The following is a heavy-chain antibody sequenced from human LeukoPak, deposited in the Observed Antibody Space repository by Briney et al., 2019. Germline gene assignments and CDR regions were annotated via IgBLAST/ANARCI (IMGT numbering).Heavy chain of an antibody. CDR1: GDSVSSNSAA. Sequence: SQTLSLTCAISGDSVSSNSAAWNWIRQSPSRGLEWLGRTYYRSKWHNDYAVSVKSRITINPDTSKNQFSLQLNSVTPEDTAVYHCARDFRSDYSNCYFDYWGQGTLVTVSS. CDR3: ARDFRSDYSNCYFDY. D-gene: IGHD4-11*01. J-gene: IGHJ4*02. V-gene: IGHV6-1*01. CDR2: TYYRSKWHN.